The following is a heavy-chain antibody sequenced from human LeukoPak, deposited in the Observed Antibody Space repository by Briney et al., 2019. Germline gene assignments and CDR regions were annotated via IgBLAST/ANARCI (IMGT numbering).Heavy chain of an antibody. CDR2: ISSSSSYI. V-gene: IGHV3-21*01. Sequence: GGSLRLSCAASGFTFSSYCMNWVRQAPGKGLEWVSSISSSSSYIYYADSVKGRFTISRDNAKNSLYLQMNSLRAEDTAVYYCARFNSSWYFDYWGQGTLVTVSS. CDR3: ARFNSSWYFDY. D-gene: IGHD6-13*01. CDR1: GFTFSSYC. J-gene: IGHJ4*02.